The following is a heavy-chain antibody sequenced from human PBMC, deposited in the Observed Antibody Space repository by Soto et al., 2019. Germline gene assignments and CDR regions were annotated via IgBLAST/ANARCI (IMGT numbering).Heavy chain of an antibody. CDR2: IHPSGGST. CDR3: AKDPSTGAPDC. CDR1: GFMFSNYG. Sequence: GGSLRLSCAAAGFMFSNYGMSWVRQAPGKGLQWVATIHPSGGSTHYAESVRGRFTISRDNSRDTLYLQMNSLTAEDTAVYYCAKDPSTGAPDCWGQGAQVTVSS. D-gene: IGHD2-8*02. J-gene: IGHJ4*02. V-gene: IGHV3-23*01.